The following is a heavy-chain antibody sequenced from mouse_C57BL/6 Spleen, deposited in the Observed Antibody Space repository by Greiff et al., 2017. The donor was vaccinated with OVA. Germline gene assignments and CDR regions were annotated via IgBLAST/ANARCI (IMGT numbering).Heavy chain of an antibody. CDR1: GFTFSSYA. Sequence: EVQVVESGGGLVKPGGSLKLSCAASGFTFSSYAMSWVRQTPEKRLAWVATISDGGSYTYYPDNVKGRFTLSRSKAKNNLYMQMRHLRSEETAMYYGERGITTGVATGIDYWGQGTTRTVSS. J-gene: IGHJ2*01. CDR2: ISDGGSYT. CDR3: ERGITTGVATGIDY. D-gene: IGHD1-1*01. V-gene: IGHV5-4*01.